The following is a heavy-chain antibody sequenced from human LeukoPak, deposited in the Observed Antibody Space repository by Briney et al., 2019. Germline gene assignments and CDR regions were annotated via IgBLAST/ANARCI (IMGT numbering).Heavy chain of an antibody. CDR1: GYTFTSYV. CDR3: ATVSGSYYFDY. J-gene: IGHJ4*02. Sequence: ASVKVSCKASGYTFTSYVITWVRQAPGQRREWMGWISVYNGNTNYAQKLQGRVTMTTDTSTSTAYMELRSLRSDDTAVYYCATVSGSYYFDYWGQGTLVTVSS. CDR2: ISVYNGNT. V-gene: IGHV1-18*04. D-gene: IGHD1-26*01.